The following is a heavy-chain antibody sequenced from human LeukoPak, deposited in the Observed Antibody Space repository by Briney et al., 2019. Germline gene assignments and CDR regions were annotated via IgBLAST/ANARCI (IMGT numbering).Heavy chain of an antibody. CDR1: GGSISTSNYY. V-gene: IGHV4-39*07. J-gene: IGHJ4*02. CDR3: ARGTLYRGWSYYLDF. Sequence: SETLSLTCTVSGGSISTSNYYWGWIRQPPGKGLEWIGNIFYSGSTYYGPSLKSRVTISVDMSKNHFSLRLRSVTAADTAMYYCARGTLYRGWSYYLDFWGQGSQVTVSS. D-gene: IGHD6-19*01. CDR2: IFYSGST.